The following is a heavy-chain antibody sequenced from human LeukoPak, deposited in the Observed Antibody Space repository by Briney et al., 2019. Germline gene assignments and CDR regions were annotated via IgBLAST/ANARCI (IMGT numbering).Heavy chain of an antibody. CDR2: IIPIFGIA. CDR3: AREMVDWSSDY. CDR1: GGTFSSYA. D-gene: IGHD3-9*01. V-gene: IGHV1-69*04. J-gene: IGHJ4*02. Sequence: SVKVSCKASGGTFSSYAISWVRQAPRQGLEWMGRIIPIFGIANYAQKFQGRVTITADKSTSTAYMELSSLRAEDTAVYYCAREMVDWSSDYWGQGTLVTVSS.